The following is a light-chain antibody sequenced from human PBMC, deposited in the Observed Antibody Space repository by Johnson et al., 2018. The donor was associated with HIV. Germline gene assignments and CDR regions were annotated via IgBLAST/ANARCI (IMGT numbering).Light chain of an antibody. Sequence: QSVLTQPPSVSAAPGQKVTISCSGSSSNIGNNYVSWYQQLPGTAPKLLIYDNNKRPSGIPDRFSGSKSGTSATLGITGLQTGDEAYYYCGTWDSSLSAYVFGARTKVTVL. CDR2: DNN. CDR3: GTWDSSLSAYV. CDR1: SSNIGNNY. J-gene: IGLJ1*01. V-gene: IGLV1-51*01.